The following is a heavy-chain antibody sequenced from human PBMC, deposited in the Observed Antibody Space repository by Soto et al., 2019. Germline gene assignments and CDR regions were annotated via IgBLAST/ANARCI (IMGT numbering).Heavy chain of an antibody. CDR3: ARSRDGYNFVGDC. J-gene: IGHJ4*02. V-gene: IGHV3-74*01. Sequence: EVQLVESGGGLVQPGGSLRLSCAASGFTLSSYWMHWVRQAPGKGLVWISRINIDGSSTSYADSVKGRFTISRDNAKNTLYLQVNSLRAEETAVYYCARSRDGYNFVGDCWGQGTLVTVSS. CDR1: GFTLSSYW. CDR2: INIDGSST. D-gene: IGHD5-12*01.